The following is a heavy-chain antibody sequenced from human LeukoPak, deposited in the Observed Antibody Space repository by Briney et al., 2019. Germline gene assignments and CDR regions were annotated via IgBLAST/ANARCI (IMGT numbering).Heavy chain of an antibody. CDR1: RFTFSAYA. V-gene: IGHV3-30*04. D-gene: IGHD3-10*01. CDR2: ISYGETNY. Sequence: PGGSLRLSCTASRFTFSAYAMHWVRQAPGKGLEWVAVISYGETNYYYAESVKGRFSISRDDSKNTLVLQMNSLTTEDTGVYYCARARTGSYYSTFEHWGPGTLVSVSS. CDR3: ARARTGSYYSTFEH. J-gene: IGHJ1*01.